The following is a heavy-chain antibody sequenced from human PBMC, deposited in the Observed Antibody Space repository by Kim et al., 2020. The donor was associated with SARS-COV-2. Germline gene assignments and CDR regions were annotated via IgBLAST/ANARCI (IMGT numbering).Heavy chain of an antibody. D-gene: IGHD5-18*01. Sequence: GGSLRLSCAASGFTFSSYEMNWVRQAPGKGLEWVSYISSSGSTIYYADSVKGRFTISRDNAKNSLYLQMNSLRAEDTAVYYCARDPDSYGRFDYWGQGTLVTVSS. V-gene: IGHV3-48*03. J-gene: IGHJ4*02. CDR2: ISSSGSTI. CDR3: ARDPDSYGRFDY. CDR1: GFTFSSYE.